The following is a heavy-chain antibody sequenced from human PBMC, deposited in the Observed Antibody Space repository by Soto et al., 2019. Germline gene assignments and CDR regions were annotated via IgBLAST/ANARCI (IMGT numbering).Heavy chain of an antibody. J-gene: IGHJ5*02. CDR3: ARDQQSSGWYRWFDP. V-gene: IGHV4-59*01. CDR1: GGSISSYY. CDR2: IYYSGST. Sequence: PSETLSLTCTVSGGSISSYYWSWIRQPPGKGLEWIGYIYYSGSTNYNPSLKSRVTISVDTSKNQFSLKLSSVTAADTAVYYCARDQQSSGWYRWFDPWGQGTLVTV. D-gene: IGHD6-19*01.